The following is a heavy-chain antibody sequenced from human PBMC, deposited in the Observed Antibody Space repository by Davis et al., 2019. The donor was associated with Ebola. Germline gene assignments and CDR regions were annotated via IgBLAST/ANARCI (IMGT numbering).Heavy chain of an antibody. CDR3: ARRRDYDVFDI. CDR1: GYTFTSYA. CDR2: INAGNGNT. V-gene: IGHV1-3*01. Sequence: ASVKVSCKASGYTFTSYAMHWVRQAPGQRLEWMGWINAGNGNTKYSQKLQGRVTMTTDTSTTTAYMELRSLRSDDTAVYYCARRRDYDVFDIWGQGTMVTVSS. D-gene: IGHD2-21*01. J-gene: IGHJ3*02.